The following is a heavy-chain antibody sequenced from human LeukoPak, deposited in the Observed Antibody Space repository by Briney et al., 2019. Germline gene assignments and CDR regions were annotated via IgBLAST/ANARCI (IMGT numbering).Heavy chain of an antibody. CDR1: GGSISSYS. J-gene: IGHJ4*02. D-gene: IGHD4/OR15-4a*01. Sequence: SKTLSLTCTVSGGSISSYSWSWIRLPAGKGLEWIGRINPSGSTNYNPSLKSRVTMSLDTSKNQFSLKLNSVTAADTAVYYCARQQLKTMASFDYWGQGTLVTVSS. CDR2: INPSGST. V-gene: IGHV4-4*07. CDR3: ARQQLKTMASFDY.